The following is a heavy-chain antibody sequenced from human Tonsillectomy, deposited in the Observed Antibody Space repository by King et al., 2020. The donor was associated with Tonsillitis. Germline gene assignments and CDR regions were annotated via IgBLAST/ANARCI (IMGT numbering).Heavy chain of an antibody. J-gene: IGHJ4*02. CDR3: ARSDFWSGYYNF. CDR1: GGSISGYY. CDR2: IYTSRST. D-gene: IGHD3-3*01. Sequence: VQLQESGPGRVKPSEALSLTCTVSGGSISGYYWSWIRQPAGKGLEWIWRIYTSRSTNHNPSLKSRVTMSEDTSKNQFSLKLSSVTAADTAVYYCARSDFWSGYYNFWGQGTLVTVSS. V-gene: IGHV4-4*07.